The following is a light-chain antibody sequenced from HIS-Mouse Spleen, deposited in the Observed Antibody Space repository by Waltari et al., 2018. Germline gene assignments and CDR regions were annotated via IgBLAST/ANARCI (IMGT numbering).Light chain of an antibody. CDR1: QSLLHSNGYNY. Sequence: IVMTQSPLSLPVTPGEPASISCRSSQSLLHSNGYNYLDWYLQKPGQSPQLLIYLGSNRASGVPDRCSGGGSGADFTLKISSVGAEDVGVYYCMQALQTPTFGPGTKVDIK. V-gene: IGKV2-28*01. CDR3: MQALQTPT. CDR2: LGS. J-gene: IGKJ3*01.